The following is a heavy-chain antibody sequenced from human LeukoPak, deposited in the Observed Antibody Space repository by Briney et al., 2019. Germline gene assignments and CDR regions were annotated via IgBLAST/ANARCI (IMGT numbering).Heavy chain of an antibody. V-gene: IGHV4-34*01. CDR3: ARVHKQWLALGRGIDY. CDR2: INHSGST. Sequence: SETLSLTCAVYGGSFSGYYWSWIRQPPGKGLEWIGEINHSGSTNYNPSLKSRVTISVDTSKNQFSLKLSSVTAADTAVYYCARVHKQWLALGRGIDYWGQGTLVTVSS. D-gene: IGHD6-19*01. J-gene: IGHJ4*02. CDR1: GGSFSGYY.